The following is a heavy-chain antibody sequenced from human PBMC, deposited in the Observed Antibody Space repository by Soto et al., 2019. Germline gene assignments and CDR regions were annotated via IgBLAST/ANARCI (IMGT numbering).Heavy chain of an antibody. D-gene: IGHD3-9*01. CDR2: IDPSDSYT. J-gene: IGHJ6*02. CDR1: GYSFTSYW. V-gene: IGHV5-10-1*01. CDR3: ARLYDILTGNAYYYGMDV. Sequence: PGESLKISCKGSGYSFTSYWISWVRQMPGKGLEWMGRIDPSDSYTNYSPSFQGHVTISADKSISTAYLQWSSLKASDTAMYYCARLYDILTGNAYYYGMDVWGQGTTVTVSS.